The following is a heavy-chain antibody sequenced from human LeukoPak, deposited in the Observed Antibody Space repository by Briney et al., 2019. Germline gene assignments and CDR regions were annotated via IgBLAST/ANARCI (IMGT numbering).Heavy chain of an antibody. J-gene: IGHJ6*03. V-gene: IGHV3-74*01. CDR3: ARGGAVGDYYYYMDV. CDR1: GFTFSSYW. Sequence: GGSLRLSCAASGFTFSSYWMHWVRQAPGKGLVWVSRINSDGSSTSYADSVKGRFTISRDNAKNTLYLQMNSLRAEDTAVYYCARGGAVGDYYYYMDVWGKGTTVTVSS. CDR2: INSDGSST. D-gene: IGHD1-26*01.